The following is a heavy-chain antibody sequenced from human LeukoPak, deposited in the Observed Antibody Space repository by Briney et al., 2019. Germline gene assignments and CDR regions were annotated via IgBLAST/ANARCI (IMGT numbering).Heavy chain of an antibody. CDR3: ARDLFPAMATHKGEFDY. Sequence: ASVKVSCKASGYTFTGYFMHWVRQAPGQGLEWMGWINPNSGDTNYAQKFQGRVTMTRDTSVSTAYLELSSPRYDDTAVYYCARDLFPAMATHKGEFDYWGQGTLVTVSS. CDR2: INPNSGDT. V-gene: IGHV1-2*02. D-gene: IGHD5-24*01. J-gene: IGHJ4*02. CDR1: GYTFTGYF.